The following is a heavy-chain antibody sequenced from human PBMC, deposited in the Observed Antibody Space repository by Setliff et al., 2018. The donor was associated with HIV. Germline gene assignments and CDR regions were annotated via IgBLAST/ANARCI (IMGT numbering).Heavy chain of an antibody. CDR3: ARRAGSDYFTRFDY. D-gene: IGHD3-10*01. CDR2: INHSGST. CDR1: DGSISTGSYY. Sequence: SETLSLTCTVADGSISTGSYYWSWVRQPAGKGLEWIGEINHSGSTNYNPSLKSRVTILGDTSKNQFSLKLSSVTAADTAVYYCARRAGSDYFTRFDYWGQGTLVTVSS. J-gene: IGHJ4*02. V-gene: IGHV4-61*10.